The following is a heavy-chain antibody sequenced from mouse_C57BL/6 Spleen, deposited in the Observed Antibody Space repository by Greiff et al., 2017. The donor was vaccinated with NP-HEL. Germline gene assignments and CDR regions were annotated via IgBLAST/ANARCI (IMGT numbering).Heavy chain of an antibody. CDR2: FHPYNDDT. V-gene: IGHV1-47*01. CDR1: GYTFTTYP. J-gene: IGHJ2*01. D-gene: IGHD1-1*01. CDR3: ARQAYGSSYGYFDY. Sequence: VKLVESGAELVKPGASVKMSCKASGYTFTTYPIEWMKQNHGKSLEWIGNFHPYNDDTKYNEKFKGKATLTVEKSSSTVYLELSRLTSDDSAVYYCARQAYGSSYGYFDYWGQGTTLTVSS.